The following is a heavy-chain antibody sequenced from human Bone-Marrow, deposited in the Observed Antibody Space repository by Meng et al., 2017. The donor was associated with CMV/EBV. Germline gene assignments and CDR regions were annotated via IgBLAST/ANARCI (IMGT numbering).Heavy chain of an antibody. CDR2: ISAYNGNT. D-gene: IGHD6-19*01. V-gene: IGHV1-18*01. J-gene: IGHJ4*02. Sequence: QVQLGQSRAELKKPGASVKVSCKASGNTLTSYGISWVRQAPGQGLEWMGWISAYNGNTNYAQKLQGRVTMTTDTSTSTAYMELRSLRSDDTAVYYCARGVAVAGPGDYWGQGTLVTVSS. CDR3: ARGVAVAGPGDY. CDR1: GNTLTSYG.